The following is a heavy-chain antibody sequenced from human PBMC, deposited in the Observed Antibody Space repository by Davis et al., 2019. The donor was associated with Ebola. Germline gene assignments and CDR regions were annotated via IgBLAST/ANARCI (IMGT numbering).Heavy chain of an antibody. Sequence: PGGSLRPSGAPSGFTASSNYMSWVRQAPGKGLEWVSVIYSGGSTYYADYVKGRFTISRDNSKNTLYLQMNSLRAEDTAVYYCAKESYDYIWGSWDGGGPDYWGQGTLVTVSS. CDR3: AKESYDYIWGSWDGGGPDY. J-gene: IGHJ4*02. CDR2: IYSGGST. D-gene: IGHD3-16*01. CDR1: GFTASSNY. V-gene: IGHV3-53*01.